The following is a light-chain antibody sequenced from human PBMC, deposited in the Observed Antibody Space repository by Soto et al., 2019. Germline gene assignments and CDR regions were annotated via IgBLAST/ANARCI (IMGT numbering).Light chain of an antibody. CDR1: QSVSSN. CDR3: QQYNDWLPIT. V-gene: IGKV3-15*01. Sequence: EIVMTQSPDTLSVYVGDRATLSCRASQSVSSNLAWYQQKPGQAPRLLIHGASTRATGIPARFRGSGSGTEFTLTISSLQSEDFGVYYCQQYNDWLPITFGQGTRLEIK. CDR2: GAS. J-gene: IGKJ5*01.